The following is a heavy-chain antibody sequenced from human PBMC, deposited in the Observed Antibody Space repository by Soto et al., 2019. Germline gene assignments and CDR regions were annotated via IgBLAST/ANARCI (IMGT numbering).Heavy chain of an antibody. CDR1: GGTFSRYT. J-gene: IGHJ6*02. D-gene: IGHD2-15*01. CDR3: ASHFTGVLVLGTSPPGGDNYGWDV. V-gene: IGHV1-69*02. CDR2: IIPIVDIP. Sequence: QVQLVQSGAEVKKPGSSVKVSCKASGGTFSRYTFTWVRQAPGQGLEWMGRIIPIVDIPNYAQNFQGRVTITAEKSTSTADMELSSLTSDDTAVYYCASHFTGVLVLGTSPPGGDNYGWDVWGQGTTVSVS.